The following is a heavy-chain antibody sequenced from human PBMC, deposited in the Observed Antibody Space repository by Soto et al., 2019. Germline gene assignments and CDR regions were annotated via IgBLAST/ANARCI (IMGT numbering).Heavy chain of an antibody. CDR1: GFTFSNYV. V-gene: IGHV3-23*01. Sequence: GGSLRLSCPASGFTFSNYVMTLVRQAPGKGLGWVSSISGSGSSSYYAESVKGRFIISRDNSKNTLYLQMNSLRADDTAIYYCAKGSFSQTSGPYYFDFWGQGTLVTVSS. J-gene: IGHJ4*02. CDR2: ISGSGSSS. D-gene: IGHD6-19*01. CDR3: AKGSFSQTSGPYYFDF.